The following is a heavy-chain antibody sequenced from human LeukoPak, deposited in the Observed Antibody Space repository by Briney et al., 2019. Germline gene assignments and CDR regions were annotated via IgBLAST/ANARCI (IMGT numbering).Heavy chain of an antibody. J-gene: IGHJ4*02. CDR3: ARRNYYFDY. D-gene: IGHD1-14*01. CDR2: ISYDGSNK. V-gene: IGHV3-30*04. Sequence: GGSLRLSCAASGFTFSSYAMHWVRQAPGKGLEWVAVISYDGSNKYYADSVKGRFTISRDNSKNSLYLQINSLRAEDTAVYYCARRNYYFDYWGQGTLVTVSS. CDR1: GFTFSSYA.